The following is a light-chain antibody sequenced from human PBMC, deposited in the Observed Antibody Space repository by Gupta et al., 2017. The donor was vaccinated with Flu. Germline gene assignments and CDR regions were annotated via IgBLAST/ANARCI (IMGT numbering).Light chain of an antibody. J-gene: IGLJ3*02. CDR2: KDS. V-gene: IGLV3-25*03. CDR1: ALPKQY. CDR3: KSADSSGTWV. Sequence: SYELTQPPSVSVSPGQTARITCSGDALPKQYAYWYQQKPGQAPVLVIYKDSERPSGIPERFSGSSSGTTVTLTISVGQAEDEADYYCKSADSSGTWVFGGGTKLTVL.